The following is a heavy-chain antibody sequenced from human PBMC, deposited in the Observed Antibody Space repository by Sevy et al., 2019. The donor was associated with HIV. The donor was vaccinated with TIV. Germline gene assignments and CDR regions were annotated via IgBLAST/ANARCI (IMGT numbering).Heavy chain of an antibody. CDR1: GFTFSSYA. CDR2: ISYDGSNK. V-gene: IGHV3-30-3*01. CDR3: ARMGQEGVVPAARSTYYYYGMDV. Sequence: GGSLRLSCAASGFTFSSYAMHWVRQAPGKGPEWVAVISYDGSNKYYADSVKGRFTISRDNSKNTLYLQMNSLRAEDTAVYYCARMGQEGVVPAARSTYYYYGMDVWGQGTTVTVSS. D-gene: IGHD2-2*01. J-gene: IGHJ6*02.